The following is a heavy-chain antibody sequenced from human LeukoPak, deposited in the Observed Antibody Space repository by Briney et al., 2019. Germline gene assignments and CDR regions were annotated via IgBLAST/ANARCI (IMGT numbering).Heavy chain of an antibody. D-gene: IGHD1-14*01. CDR3: ARVSGPSNWFDP. Sequence: PSQTLSLTCTVSGGSISSGGYYWSWIRQHPGKGLEWIGYIYYSGSTYYNPSLKSRVTISVDTSKNQFSLKLSSVTGADTAVYYCARVSGPSNWFDPWGQGTLVTVSS. CDR2: IYYSGST. J-gene: IGHJ5*02. V-gene: IGHV4-31*03. CDR1: GGSISSGGYY.